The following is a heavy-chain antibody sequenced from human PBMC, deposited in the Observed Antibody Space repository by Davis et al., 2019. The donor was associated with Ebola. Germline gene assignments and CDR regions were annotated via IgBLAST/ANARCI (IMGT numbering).Heavy chain of an antibody. CDR3: ARLQYYYDSSGYHIGGFDY. V-gene: IGHV4-4*02. J-gene: IGHJ4*02. CDR2: LYHSGST. CDR1: GGSISSSNY. Sequence: SETLSLTCVVSGGSISSSNYWSWVRQPPGEGLEWIGELYHSGSTNYNPSLKNRVTISMDKSKNQSSLKLSSVTAADTAVYYCARLQYYYDSSGYHIGGFDYWGQGTLVTISS. D-gene: IGHD3-22*01.